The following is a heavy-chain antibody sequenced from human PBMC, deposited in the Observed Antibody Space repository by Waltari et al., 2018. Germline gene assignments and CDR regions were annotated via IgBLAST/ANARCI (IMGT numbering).Heavy chain of an antibody. J-gene: IGHJ3*02. CDR1: GFTFSSYA. CDR3: ARDGIAELELGAFDI. Sequence: QVQLVESGGGVVQPGRSLRLSCAASGFTFSSYAMHWVRQAPGKGLEWVAVISYDGSKRYYADSVTGRFTISRDKSKNTLYLQMNSLRAEDTAVYYCARDGIAELELGAFDIWGQGTMVTVSS. D-gene: IGHD1-7*01. V-gene: IGHV3-30-3*01. CDR2: ISYDGSKR.